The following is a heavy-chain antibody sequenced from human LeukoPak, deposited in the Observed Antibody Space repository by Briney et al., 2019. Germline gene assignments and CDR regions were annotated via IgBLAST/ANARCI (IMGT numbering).Heavy chain of an antibody. CDR1: GFTFSIYS. D-gene: IGHD6-19*01. Sequence: GGSLRLSCAASGFTFSIYSMNWVRQAPGKGLEWVSFSSNSRTTKYYADSVKGRFTISSDNAKNSLYLQMNSLRAEDTAVYYCAREKVRGLIAVAVPYFDYWGQGTLVTVSS. CDR2: SSNSRTTK. CDR3: AREKVRGLIAVAVPYFDY. J-gene: IGHJ4*02. V-gene: IGHV3-48*01.